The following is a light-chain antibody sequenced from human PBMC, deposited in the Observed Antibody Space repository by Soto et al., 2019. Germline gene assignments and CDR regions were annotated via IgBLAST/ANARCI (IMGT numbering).Light chain of an antibody. CDR2: GAS. J-gene: IGKJ1*01. V-gene: IGKV3-20*01. Sequence: EIVLTQSPGTLSLSPGERATLSCRASQSVSSSFLAWYQQQPGQAPRLLIDGASSRPTGIQDRFSGSGAGVDFIHPISRHEREDFALYYGHEYGISPPLTFGQGTKVEIK. CDR3: HEYGISPPLT. CDR1: QSVSSSF.